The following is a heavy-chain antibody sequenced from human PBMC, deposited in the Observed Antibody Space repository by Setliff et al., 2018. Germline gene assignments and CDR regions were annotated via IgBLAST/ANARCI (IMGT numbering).Heavy chain of an antibody. J-gene: IGHJ3*01. V-gene: IGHV3-7*01. CDR3: VRDRWKVVVNRGDDAFDL. D-gene: IGHD2-15*01. CDR1: RFTFSNYW. CDR2: IKEDGSEK. Sequence: GESLKISCAASRFTFSNYWMSWVRQAPGKGLEWVANIKEDGSEKYYVDSVKGRFTISRDNAKNPLDLQMDSLRAEGTAVYYCVRDRWKVVVNRGDDAFDLWGQGTMVTVSS.